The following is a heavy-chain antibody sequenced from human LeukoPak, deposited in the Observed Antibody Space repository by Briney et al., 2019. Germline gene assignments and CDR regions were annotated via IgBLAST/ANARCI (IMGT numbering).Heavy chain of an antibody. CDR2: ISWNSGSI. D-gene: IGHD6-13*01. V-gene: IGHV3-9*01. CDR3: AKWNRQPLVKGWFDS. Sequence: PGGSLRPSCAASGFTFDDYAMHWVRQAPGKGLEWVSGISWNSGSIGYADSVKGRFTISRDNAKNSLYLQMNSLRLEDTALYFCAKWNRQPLVKGWFDSWGQGTLVTVSS. J-gene: IGHJ5*01. CDR1: GFTFDDYA.